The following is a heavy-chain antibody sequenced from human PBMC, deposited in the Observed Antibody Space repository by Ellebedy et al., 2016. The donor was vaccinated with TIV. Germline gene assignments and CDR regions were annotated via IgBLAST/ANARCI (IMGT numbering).Heavy chain of an antibody. D-gene: IGHD2-8*01. CDR3: ARNPQGVPFDY. V-gene: IGHV3-21*01. Sequence: GESLKISCAASGFTFSNYNMNWVRQAPGKGLEWVASISSSSTCIYDADSVKGRFTISRDNAKNSLYLQMNSLRAEDTAVYYCARNPQGVPFDYWGQGTLVTVSS. CDR2: ISSSSTCI. CDR1: GFTFSNYN. J-gene: IGHJ4*02.